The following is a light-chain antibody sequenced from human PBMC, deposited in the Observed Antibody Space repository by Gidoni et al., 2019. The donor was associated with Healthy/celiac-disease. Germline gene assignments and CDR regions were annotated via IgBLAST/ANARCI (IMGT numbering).Light chain of an antibody. CDR1: KLGDKY. CDR3: QAWDSSTVV. J-gene: IGLJ2*01. Sequence: SYELPHPPSVSLSPGQTASITSSGDKLGDKYACWYQQKPGQSPVLVIYQDSKRPSGIPERFSGSNSGNTATLTISGTQAMDEADYYCQAWDSSTVVFGGGTKLTVL. V-gene: IGLV3-1*01. CDR2: QDS.